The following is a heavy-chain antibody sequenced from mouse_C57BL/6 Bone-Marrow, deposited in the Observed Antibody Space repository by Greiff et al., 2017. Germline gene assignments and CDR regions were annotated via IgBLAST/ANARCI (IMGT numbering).Heavy chain of an antibody. CDR1: GFTFSSYA. J-gene: IGHJ3*01. CDR2: ISDGGSYT. CDR3: ARDPVLAY. V-gene: IGHV5-4*01. Sequence: EVMLVESGGGLVKPGGSLKLSCAASGFTFSSYAMSWVRQTPEKRLEWVATISDGGSYTYYPDNVKGRFTISRDNAKNNLYLQMSHLKSEDTAMYYCARDPVLAYWGQGTLVTVSA.